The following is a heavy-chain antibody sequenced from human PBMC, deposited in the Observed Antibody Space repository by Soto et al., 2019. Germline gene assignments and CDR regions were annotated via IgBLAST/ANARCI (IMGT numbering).Heavy chain of an antibody. CDR1: GGSLSGYY. CDR2: INHSGST. D-gene: IGHD1-1*01. J-gene: IGHJ3*02. V-gene: IGHV4-34*01. CDR3: ARGAWRRLERKRYNAFDI. Sequence: PSETLSLTCAVYGGSLSGYYWSWIRQPPGKGLEWIGEINHSGSTNYNPSLKSRVTISVDTSKNKFSLKLSSVTAADTAVYYCARGAWRRLERKRYNAFDIWGQGTMVTVSS.